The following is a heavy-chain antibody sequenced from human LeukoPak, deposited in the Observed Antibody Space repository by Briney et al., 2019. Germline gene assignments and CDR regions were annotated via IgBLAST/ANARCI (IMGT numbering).Heavy chain of an antibody. D-gene: IGHD6-13*01. J-gene: IGHJ4*02. V-gene: IGHV3-48*02. CDR2: ISSSSSTI. CDR1: GFTFSSYS. Sequence: GGSLRLSCAASGFTFSSYSMNWVRQAPGKGLEWVSYISSSSSTIYYADSVKGRFTISRDNAKNSLYLQMNSLRDGDTAVYYCAGGYSSSWYSPYFDYWGQGTLVTVSS. CDR3: AGGYSSSWYSPYFDY.